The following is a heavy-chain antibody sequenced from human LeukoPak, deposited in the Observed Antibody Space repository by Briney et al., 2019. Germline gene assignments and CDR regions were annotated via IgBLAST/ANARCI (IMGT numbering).Heavy chain of an antibody. D-gene: IGHD6-13*01. CDR1: GGSISSYY. V-gene: IGHV4-59*01. CDR3: ARDERSIVAAGTDWFDP. CDR2: IYYSGST. Sequence: SETLSLTCTVSGGSISSYYWSWIRQPPGKGLEWIGYIYYSGSTNYNPSLKSRVTISVDTSKNQFSLKLSSVTAADTAVYYCARDERSIVAAGTDWFDPWGQGTLVTVSS. J-gene: IGHJ5*02.